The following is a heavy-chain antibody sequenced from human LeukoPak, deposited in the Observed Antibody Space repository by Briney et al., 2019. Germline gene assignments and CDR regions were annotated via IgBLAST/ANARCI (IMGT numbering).Heavy chain of an antibody. CDR2: IRYDGSNK. Sequence: PGGSLRLSCAASGFTFSSYGMHWVRQAPGKGLEWVAFIRYDGSNKYYADSVKGRFTISRDNSKNTLYLQMNSLRAEDTAVYYCAKKGSGDHSYYDFPGWFDPWGQGTLVTVSS. D-gene: IGHD3-3*01. J-gene: IGHJ5*02. CDR1: GFTFSSYG. V-gene: IGHV3-30*02. CDR3: AKKGSGDHSYYDFPGWFDP.